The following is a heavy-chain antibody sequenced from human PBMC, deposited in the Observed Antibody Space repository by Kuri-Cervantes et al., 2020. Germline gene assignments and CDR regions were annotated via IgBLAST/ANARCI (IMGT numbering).Heavy chain of an antibody. D-gene: IGHD2-15*01. CDR3: AGGEIFVVVVAATIYFDY. Sequence: GSLRLSCTVSGGSISSYYWSWIRQPPGKGLEWIGYMYYSGSTNYNPSLKSRVTISVDTSKNQFSLKLSSVTAADTAVYYCAGGEIFVVVVAATIYFDYWGQGTLVTVSS. CDR2: MYYSGST. J-gene: IGHJ4*02. CDR1: GGSISSYY. V-gene: IGHV4-59*08.